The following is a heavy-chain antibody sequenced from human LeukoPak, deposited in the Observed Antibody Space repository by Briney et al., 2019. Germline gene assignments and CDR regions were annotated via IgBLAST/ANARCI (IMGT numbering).Heavy chain of an antibody. D-gene: IGHD2-21*02. J-gene: IGHJ4*02. CDR3: VKDWRNEANCGGDCLES. CDR1: GFTLSSYA. Sequence: PGGSLRLSCAASGFTLSSYAMSWVRQAPGKGLEWVSSMNSGGDTYYADSVKGRFTISRDNSKNTLYLQMNSLRAEDTAVYYCVKDWRNEANCGGDCLESWGQGTLVTVSS. V-gene: IGHV3-23*01. CDR2: MNSGGDT.